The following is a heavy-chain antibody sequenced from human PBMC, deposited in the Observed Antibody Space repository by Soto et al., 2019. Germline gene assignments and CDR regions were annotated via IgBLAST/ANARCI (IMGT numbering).Heavy chain of an antibody. V-gene: IGHV3-74*01. Sequence: EVQLVESGGGLVQPGGSLRLSCAASGFTFSSYWMHWVRQAPGKGLVWVSRSNTDGSSVDYADSVKGRFTISRDNAKNTLYLQMNSLRIEDTAVYYCTRVQNYAGNYYDYWGQGTLVTVSS. CDR1: GFTFSSYW. CDR3: TRVQNYAGNYYDY. J-gene: IGHJ4*02. CDR2: SNTDGSSV. D-gene: IGHD1-7*01.